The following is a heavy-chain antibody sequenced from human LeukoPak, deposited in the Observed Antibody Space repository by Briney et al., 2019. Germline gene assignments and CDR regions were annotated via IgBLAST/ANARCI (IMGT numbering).Heavy chain of an antibody. J-gene: IGHJ4*02. CDR3: ARALEGDYYDSSGYYYVSYFDY. CDR1: GFTFDDYG. CDR2: INWNGGST. Sequence: AGGSLRLSCAASGFTFDDYGMSWVRQAPGKGLEWVSGINWNGGSTGYADSVKGRFTISRDNAKNSLYLQMNSLRAEDTALYYCARALEGDYYDSSGYYYVSYFDYWGQGTLVTVYS. V-gene: IGHV3-20*04. D-gene: IGHD3-22*01.